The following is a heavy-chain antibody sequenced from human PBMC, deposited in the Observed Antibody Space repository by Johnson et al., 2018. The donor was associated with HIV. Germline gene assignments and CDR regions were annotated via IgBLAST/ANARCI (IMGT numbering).Heavy chain of an antibody. Sequence: VQLVESGGGVVQPGGSLRLSCAASGFTFSNYGMHWVRQAPGKGLEWVAVISYDGRNKYYADSVKGRFTISRDNSKNTLYLQMNSLRAEDTAVYYCAKEGSGYFHAFDIWGQGTMVTVSS. CDR2: ISYDGRNK. CDR3: AKEGSGYFHAFDI. D-gene: IGHD3-22*01. CDR1: GFTFSNYG. V-gene: IGHV3-30*19. J-gene: IGHJ3*02.